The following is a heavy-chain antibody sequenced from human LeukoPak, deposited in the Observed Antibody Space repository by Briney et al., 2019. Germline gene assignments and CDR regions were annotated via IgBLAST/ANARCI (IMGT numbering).Heavy chain of an antibody. CDR2: IIPIFGTA. Sequence: SVKVSCKASGGTFSSYAISWVRQAPGQGLEWMGGIIPIFGTANYAQKFQGRVTITADESTSTAYMELSSLRSEDTAVYYCARDRGYSSGWNDYWGQGTLVTVSS. J-gene: IGHJ4*02. CDR3: ARDRGYSSGWNDY. CDR1: GGTFSSYA. D-gene: IGHD6-19*01. V-gene: IGHV1-69*13.